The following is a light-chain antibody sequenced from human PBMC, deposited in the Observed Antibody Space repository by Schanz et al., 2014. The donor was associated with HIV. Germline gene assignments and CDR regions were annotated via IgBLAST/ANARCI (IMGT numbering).Light chain of an antibody. CDR3: QQSYTRPSIT. CDR2: AAS. CDR1: QSISSY. V-gene: IGKV1-39*01. Sequence: DIQMTQSPSSLSASVGDRVTIACRASQSISSYLNWYQQKPGKAPKSLIYAASNLRSGVPSRFSGSGSGTDFTLTISSLQPEDFATYFCQQSYTRPSITFGQGTRLEMK. J-gene: IGKJ5*01.